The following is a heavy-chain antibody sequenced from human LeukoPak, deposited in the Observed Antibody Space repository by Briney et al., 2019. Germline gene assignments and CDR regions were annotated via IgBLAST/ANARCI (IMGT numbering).Heavy chain of an antibody. Sequence: SGPTLVNPSQTLTLTCTFSEFSLSTSGMCVSWIRQPRGKALEWLARIDWDDDKYYSTSLKTRLTISKDTSKNQVVLTMTNLDPVDTATYYCARITPAGRQLDYWGQGTLVTVSS. CDR3: ARITPAGRQLDY. CDR1: EFSLSTSGMC. CDR2: IDWDDDK. J-gene: IGHJ4*02. D-gene: IGHD6-13*01. V-gene: IGHV2-70*11.